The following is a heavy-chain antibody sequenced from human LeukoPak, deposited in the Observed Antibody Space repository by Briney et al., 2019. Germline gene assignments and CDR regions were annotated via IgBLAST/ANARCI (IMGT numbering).Heavy chain of an antibody. CDR3: ARARRCGLYNDYGACFDY. Sequence: GGSLRLSCAVSGLTVTSNHMICVRQAPGKGLEWVSIIYTAGSTFYPDSVKGRFTISRDNSKNTLCLQMNSLRAEDTAIYYCARARRCGLYNDYGACFDYWGRGTLVTVSS. J-gene: IGHJ4*02. CDR2: IYTAGST. D-gene: IGHD4-17*01. V-gene: IGHV3-53*01. CDR1: GLTVTSNH.